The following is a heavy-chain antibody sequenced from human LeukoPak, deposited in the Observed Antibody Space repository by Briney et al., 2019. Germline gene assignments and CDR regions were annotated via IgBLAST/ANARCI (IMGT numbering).Heavy chain of an antibody. CDR3: ARSVVVTAMDYYGMDV. CDR2: INPNSGGT. V-gene: IGHV1-2*02. D-gene: IGHD2-21*02. Sequence: GASVKVSCKASGYTFTGYYMHWVRQAPGQGLEWMGWINPNSGGTNYAQKFQGRVTMTRDTSISTAYMELSRLRSDDTAVYYCARSVVVTAMDYYGMDVWGQGTTVTVSS. J-gene: IGHJ6*02. CDR1: GYTFTGYY.